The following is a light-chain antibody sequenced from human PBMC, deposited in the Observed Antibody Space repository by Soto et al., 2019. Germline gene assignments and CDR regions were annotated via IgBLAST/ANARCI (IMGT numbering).Light chain of an antibody. J-gene: IGLJ1*01. Sequence: QSALTQPACVSLSPGQSITISCTGTSSDVGAYNYVSWYQHHPDKVPKLLIYEVTNRPSGVSDRFSGSKSGNTASLTISGLQAEDEADYYCSSKRDSSTLFVFGTGTKVTVL. V-gene: IGLV2-14*01. CDR2: EVT. CDR1: SSDVGAYNY. CDR3: SSKRDSSTLFV.